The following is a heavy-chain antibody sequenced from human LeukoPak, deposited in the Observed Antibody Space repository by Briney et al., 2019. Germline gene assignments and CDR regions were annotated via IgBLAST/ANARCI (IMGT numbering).Heavy chain of an antibody. CDR3: AREGPRDPDAFDI. J-gene: IGHJ3*02. CDR2: ISSSSSTI. V-gene: IGHV3-48*02. Sequence: PGGSLRLSCAASGFTFSSYSVNWVRQAPGKGLEWVSYISSSSSTIYYADSVKGRFTISRDNAKNSLFLQMNGLRDEDTAVFYCAREGPRDPDAFDIWGQGTMVTVSS. CDR1: GFTFSSYS.